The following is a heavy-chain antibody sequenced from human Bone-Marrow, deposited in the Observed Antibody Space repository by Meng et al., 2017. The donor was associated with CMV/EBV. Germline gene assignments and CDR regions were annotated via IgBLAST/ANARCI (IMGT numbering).Heavy chain of an antibody. CDR1: GFTFSDYY. Sequence: GESLKISCTASGFTFSDYYMSWIRQAPGKGLEWLAYISSGSGTIYYADSVKGRFTISRDNAKNSLYLQMNSLRVDDTAVYYCARNPVTNRRGSHFDYWGQGTLVTVSS. D-gene: IGHD4-17*01. CDR3: ARNPVTNRRGSHFDY. CDR2: ISSGSGTI. J-gene: IGHJ4*02. V-gene: IGHV3-11*04.